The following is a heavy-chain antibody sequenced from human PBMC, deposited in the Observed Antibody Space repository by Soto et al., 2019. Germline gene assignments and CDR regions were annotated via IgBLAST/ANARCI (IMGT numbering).Heavy chain of an antibody. D-gene: IGHD2-15*01. CDR1: GGSINSFC. J-gene: IGHJ4*02. Sequence: PSETLSLTCTVSGGSINSFCWSWIRQPPGKGLEWIGYIYHSGSTYYNPSLKSRVTISVDRSKNQFSLKLSSVTAADTAVYYCAAGGGLPRYYWGQGTLVTVSS. CDR2: IYHSGST. V-gene: IGHV4-59*01. CDR3: AAGGGLPRYY.